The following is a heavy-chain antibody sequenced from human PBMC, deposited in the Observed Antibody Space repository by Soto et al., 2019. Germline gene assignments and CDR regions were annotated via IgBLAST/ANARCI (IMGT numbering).Heavy chain of an antibody. CDR3: ARDRAVRGTLYDAFDF. CDR2: ISSSSTTI. D-gene: IGHD3-10*01. Sequence: EVQLVESGGGLVQPGGSLRLSCAASAFTFSSYDINWVRQAPGKGLEWVSYISSSSTTIYYADSVKGRFTVSRDNAKNSLYLQMNTLRAEDTAVYYCARDRAVRGTLYDAFDFWGQGTMVTVSS. V-gene: IGHV3-48*01. J-gene: IGHJ3*01. CDR1: AFTFSSYD.